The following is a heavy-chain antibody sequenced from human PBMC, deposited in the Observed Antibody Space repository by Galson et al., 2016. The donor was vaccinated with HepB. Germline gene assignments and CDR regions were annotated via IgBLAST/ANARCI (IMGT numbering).Heavy chain of an antibody. Sequence: PALVKPTQTLTLTCTFSGFSLSTSGMSVRWIRQPPGKALEWLARIDWDDDKYYNTSLQTRLTISKDTSKSQVVLTMTNMDPEDTATYSCARSDRSSSSDYWGQGTLVTVSS. CDR3: ARSDRSSSSDY. CDR1: GFSLSTSGMS. V-gene: IGHV2-70*11. D-gene: IGHD6-6*01. CDR2: IDWDDDK. J-gene: IGHJ4*02.